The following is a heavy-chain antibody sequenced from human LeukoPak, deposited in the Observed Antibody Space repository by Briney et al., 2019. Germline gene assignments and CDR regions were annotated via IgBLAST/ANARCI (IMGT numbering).Heavy chain of an antibody. CDR2: ISGSGGDT. CDR1: GFTFSNYA. D-gene: IGHD5-24*01. V-gene: IGHV3-23*01. J-gene: IGHJ4*02. CDR3: ARLDNSATSY. Sequence: GGSLRLSCAPSGFTFSNYAMIWVRQAPGKGLEWVSAISGSGGDTYYAASVKGRFTISRDNSKNTLFLQMNSLRVEDTALYYCARLDNSATSYWGQGTLVTVSS.